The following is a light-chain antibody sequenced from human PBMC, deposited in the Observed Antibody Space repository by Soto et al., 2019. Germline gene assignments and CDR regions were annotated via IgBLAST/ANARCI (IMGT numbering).Light chain of an antibody. J-gene: IGKJ4*01. Sequence: EIVMTQSPATLSVSPGERATLSCRASQTVRNNYLAWYQQKPGQAPRLLIYGASSRATGIPDRFGGGGSGTDFTLTISRLEPEDFAVYYCQQFSSYPLTFGGGTKVDI. CDR2: GAS. CDR3: QQFSSYPLT. CDR1: QTVRNNY. V-gene: IGKV3-20*01.